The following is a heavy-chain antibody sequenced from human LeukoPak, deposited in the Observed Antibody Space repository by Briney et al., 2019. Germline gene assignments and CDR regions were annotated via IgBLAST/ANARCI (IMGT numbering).Heavy chain of an antibody. D-gene: IGHD2-8*01. CDR2: ISYDGSNK. CDR1: GFTFSSYG. CDR3: AKDGCTNGVCYYFDY. J-gene: IGHJ4*02. V-gene: IGHV3-30*18. Sequence: GRSLRLSCAASGFTFSSYGMHWVRQAPGKGLEWVAVISYDGSNKYYADSVEGRFTISRDNSKNTLYLQMNSLRAEDTAVYYCAKDGCTNGVCYYFDYWGQGTLVTVSS.